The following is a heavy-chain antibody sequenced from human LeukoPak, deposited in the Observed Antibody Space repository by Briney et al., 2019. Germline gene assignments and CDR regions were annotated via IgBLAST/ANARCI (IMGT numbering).Heavy chain of an antibody. D-gene: IGHD3-9*01. CDR3: ARVRSHHDILTGQGLYYYYYYMDV. CDR1: GFTFSSYW. Sequence: GGSLTLSCAASGFTFSSYWMSWVRQPPGKGLEWVVNIKQDGSEKYHVHSVKGRSTTSRDNAKNSLYLQMNSLRAEDTAVYYCARVRSHHDILTGQGLYYYYYYMDVWGKGTTVTVSS. CDR2: IKQDGSEK. V-gene: IGHV3-7*01. J-gene: IGHJ6*03.